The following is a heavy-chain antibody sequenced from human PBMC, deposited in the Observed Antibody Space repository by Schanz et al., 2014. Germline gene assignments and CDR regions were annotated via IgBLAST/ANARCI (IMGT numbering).Heavy chain of an antibody. D-gene: IGHD3-9*01. J-gene: IGHJ4*02. CDR3: ARDAADFLAGYYLDT. Sequence: QLQLVQSGPAVAEPGSSVTVSCTTSGGTFSNHGITWVRQAPGQGFEWIGRTIPMINEAKYADNFRGRVSMTADKSTSTAYMVLSGLTHEDTATYYCARDAADFLAGYYLDTWGQGTLVVVSS. V-gene: IGHV1-69*04. CDR1: GGTFSNHG. CDR2: TIPMINEA.